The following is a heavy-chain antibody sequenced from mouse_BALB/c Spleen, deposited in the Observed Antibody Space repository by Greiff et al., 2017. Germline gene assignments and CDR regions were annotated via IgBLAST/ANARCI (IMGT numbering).Heavy chain of an antibody. CDR1: GFSLTSYG. J-gene: IGHJ3*01. CDR2: IWAGGST. Sequence: QVQLKESGPGLVAPSQSLSITCTVSGFSLTSYGVHWVRQPPGKGLEWLGVIWAGGSTNYNSALMSRLSISKDNSKSQVFLKMNSLQTDDTAMYYCARDGGRLRLWFAYWGQGTLVTVSA. D-gene: IGHD1-2*01. V-gene: IGHV2-9*02. CDR3: ARDGGRLRLWFAY.